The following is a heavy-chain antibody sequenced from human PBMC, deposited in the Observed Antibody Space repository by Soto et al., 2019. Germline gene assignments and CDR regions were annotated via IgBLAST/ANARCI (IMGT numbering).Heavy chain of an antibody. D-gene: IGHD1-1*01. CDR1: GYSFTSYW. J-gene: IGHJ6*02. CDR2: IDPSDSYT. Sequence: GESLKISCKGSGYSFTSYWISWVRQMPGKGLEWMGRIDPSDSYTNYSPSFQGHVTISADKSISTAYPQWSSLKASDTAMYYCARYNPFVYYYGMDVWGQGTTVTVSS. CDR3: ARYNPFVYYYGMDV. V-gene: IGHV5-10-1*01.